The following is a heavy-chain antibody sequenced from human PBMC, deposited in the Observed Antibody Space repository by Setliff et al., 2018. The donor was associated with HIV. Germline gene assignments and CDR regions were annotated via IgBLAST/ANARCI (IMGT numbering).Heavy chain of an antibody. CDR2: IYTSGST. J-gene: IGHJ4*02. Sequence: SETLSLTCTVPGGSISSDNYYWNWIRQPAGKGLEWIGHIYTSGSTNYNPSLKSRVTISVDTSKNQFSLKLSSVTAADTAVYYCARSSPYYYDSSGYYYWGQGTLVTVLL. D-gene: IGHD3-22*01. CDR3: ARSSPYYYDSSGYYY. CDR1: GGSISSDNYY. V-gene: IGHV4-61*09.